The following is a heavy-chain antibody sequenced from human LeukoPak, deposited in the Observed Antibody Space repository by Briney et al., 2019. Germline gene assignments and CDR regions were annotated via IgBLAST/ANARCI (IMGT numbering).Heavy chain of an antibody. Sequence: ASVKVSCKASGYTFTGYYMHWVRQAPGRGLEWMGWINPNSGGTNYAQKFQGRVTMARDTSISAAYMELSRLRSDDTAVYYCARGYCSSTSCYSRRWFDPWGQGTLVTVSS. CDR2: INPNSGGT. V-gene: IGHV1-2*02. J-gene: IGHJ5*02. D-gene: IGHD2-2*01. CDR1: GYTFTGYY. CDR3: ARGYCSSTSCYSRRWFDP.